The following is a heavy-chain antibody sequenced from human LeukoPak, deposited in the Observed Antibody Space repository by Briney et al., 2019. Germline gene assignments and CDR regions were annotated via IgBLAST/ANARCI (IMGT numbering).Heavy chain of an antibody. D-gene: IGHD3-9*01. CDR3: ARHKFDWLSIDYYYYGMDV. V-gene: IGHV4-59*08. CDR2: IYYSGNT. J-gene: IGHJ6*02. Sequence: SETLSLTCTVSGGSISTYYWNWIRQPPGKGREWLGNIYYSGNTNYNPSLKSRVTISVDTSKNQFSLKLTSLTAADTAVYYCARHKFDWLSIDYYYYGMDVWGQGTTVTVSS. CDR1: GGSISTYY.